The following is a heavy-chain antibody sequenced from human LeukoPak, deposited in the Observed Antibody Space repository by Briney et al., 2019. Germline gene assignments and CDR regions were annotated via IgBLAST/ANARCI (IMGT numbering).Heavy chain of an antibody. CDR1: GGSISSYY. V-gene: IGHV4-59*01. J-gene: IGHJ4*02. CDR2: IYYSGST. Sequence: SETLSLTCTVSGGSISSYYWSWIRQPPGKGLEWIGYIYYSGSTNYNPSLKSRVTISVDTSKNQFSLKLSSVTAADMAVYYCARGPFAGYDFWSGYYPFDYWGQGTLVTVSS. D-gene: IGHD3-3*01. CDR3: ARGPFAGYDFWSGYYPFDY.